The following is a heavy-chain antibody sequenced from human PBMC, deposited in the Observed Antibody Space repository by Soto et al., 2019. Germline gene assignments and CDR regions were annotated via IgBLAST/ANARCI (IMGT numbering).Heavy chain of an antibody. J-gene: IGHJ6*02. CDR3: ARDQGYYGSGSYYKPPGYYYYGMDV. CDR2: IYYSGST. CDR1: GGSISSYY. D-gene: IGHD3-10*01. V-gene: IGHV4-59*01. Sequence: SETLSLTCTVSGGSISSYYWSWIRQPPGKGLEWIGYIYYSGSTNYNPSLKSRVTISVDTSKNQFSLKLSSVTAADTAVYYCARDQGYYGSGSYYKPPGYYYYGMDVWGQGTTVTVSS.